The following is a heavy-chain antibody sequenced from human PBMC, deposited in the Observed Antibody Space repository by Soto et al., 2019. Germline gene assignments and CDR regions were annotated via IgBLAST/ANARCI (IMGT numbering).Heavy chain of an antibody. D-gene: IGHD6-19*01. J-gene: IGHJ5*02. CDR1: GLSFRRYS. V-gene: IGHV3-21*01. CDR2: ISSSSSYT. CDR3: ARALPVAARGRIWFAP. Sequence: PGGSRRLSFPASGLSFRRYSMHWVRQAPGKGLEWVPSISSSSSYTYYADSVKGRFTIARDTAQHLLYLQINRLSAEPTAGYCCARALPVAARGRIWFAPWDTGALVTVS.